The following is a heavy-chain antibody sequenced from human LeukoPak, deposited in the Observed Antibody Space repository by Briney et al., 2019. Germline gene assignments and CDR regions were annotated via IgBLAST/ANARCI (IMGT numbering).Heavy chain of an antibody. CDR1: GGSISSYF. J-gene: IGHJ6*02. V-gene: IGHV4-59*01. Sequence: SETLSLTCTVSGGSISSYFWTWIRQPPGKGLEWIGNIYYRGSTNYNPSLKSRVTISIDTSKNQLSLTLSSVTAADAAVYYCARGGRSYYFYHYYGLDVWGQGTTVTVSS. CDR3: ARGGRSYYFYHYYGLDV. CDR2: IYYRGST. D-gene: IGHD1-26*01.